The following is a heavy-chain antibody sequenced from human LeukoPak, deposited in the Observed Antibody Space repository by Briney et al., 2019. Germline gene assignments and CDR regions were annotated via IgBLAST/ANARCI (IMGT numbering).Heavy chain of an antibody. CDR3: AKDLCGGDCYANDY. CDR1: GFTLSSYG. D-gene: IGHD2-21*02. CDR2: ISYDGSNK. V-gene: IGHV3-30*18. J-gene: IGHJ4*02. Sequence: PGGSLRLSCAASGFTLSSYGMHWVRQAPGKGLEWVAVISYDGSNKYYADSVKGRFTISRDNSKNTLYLQMNSLRAEDTAAYYCAKDLCGGDCYANDYWGQGTLVTVSS.